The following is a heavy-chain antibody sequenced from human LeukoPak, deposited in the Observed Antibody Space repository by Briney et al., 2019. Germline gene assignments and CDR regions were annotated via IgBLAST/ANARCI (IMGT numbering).Heavy chain of an antibody. J-gene: IGHJ4*02. Sequence: ASVKVSCKVSGYTLTELSMHWVRQAPGKGLECMGGFDPEDGETIYAQKFQGRVTMTEDTSTDTAYMELSSLRSEDTAVYYCATLPIVVVPAASYYFDYWGQGTLVTVSS. CDR1: GYTLTELS. V-gene: IGHV1-24*01. CDR2: FDPEDGET. CDR3: ATLPIVVVPAASYYFDY. D-gene: IGHD2-2*01.